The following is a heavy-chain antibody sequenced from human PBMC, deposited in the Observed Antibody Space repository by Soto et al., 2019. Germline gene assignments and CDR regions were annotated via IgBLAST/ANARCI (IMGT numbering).Heavy chain of an antibody. J-gene: IGHJ6*02. V-gene: IGHV4-39*01. Sequence: QLQLQESGPGLVKPSETLSLTCTVSGGSISSSSYYWGWIRQPPGKGLEWIGSIYYSGSTYYNPSLKSRVTISVDTSKNQFSLKLSSVTAADTAVYYCARHESEDYGDYNPPLWCMDVWGQGTTVTVSS. CDR1: GGSISSSSYY. CDR3: ARHESEDYGDYNPPLWCMDV. D-gene: IGHD4-17*01. CDR2: IYYSGST.